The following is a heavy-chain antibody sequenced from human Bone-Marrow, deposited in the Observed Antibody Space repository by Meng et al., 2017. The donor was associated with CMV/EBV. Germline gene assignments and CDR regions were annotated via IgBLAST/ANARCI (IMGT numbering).Heavy chain of an antibody. Sequence: GSLRLSCTVSGDPISSNTYYWGWIRQPPGKGLEWIASIHHTGSTYYNPSLTSRVTMSVDRSKNHFSLTLNSVTAADTAVYYCARHTSAWYRPGYYFDYWGQGTLVTVSS. CDR1: GDPISSNTYY. J-gene: IGHJ4*02. V-gene: IGHV4-39*07. CDR3: ARHTSAWYRPGYYFDY. CDR2: IHHTGST. D-gene: IGHD6-13*01.